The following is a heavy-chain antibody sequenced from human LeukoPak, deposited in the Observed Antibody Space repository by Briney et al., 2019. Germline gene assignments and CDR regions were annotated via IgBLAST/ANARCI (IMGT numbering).Heavy chain of an antibody. CDR2: INPNSGGT. J-gene: IGHJ5*02. CDR1: GYTFTGYY. V-gene: IGHV1-2*02. D-gene: IGHD3-16*01. Sequence: GASVKVSCKASGYTFTGYYMHWVRQAPGQGLEWMGWINPNSGGTNYAQKFQGRVTMTRDTSISTAYMELSRLRSDDTAVYYCARVSAAEGGNWFDPWGQGTLVTVSS. CDR3: ARVSAAEGGNWFDP.